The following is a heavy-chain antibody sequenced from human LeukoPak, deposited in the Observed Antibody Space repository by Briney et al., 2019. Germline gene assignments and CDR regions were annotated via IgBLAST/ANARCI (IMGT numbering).Heavy chain of an antibody. CDR3: ARPPQDSSGFNGQLLAFDI. CDR1: GYSFTSYW. D-gene: IGHD3-22*01. CDR2: IYPGDSDT. V-gene: IGHV5-51*01. Sequence: GEALKSSCKGAGYSFTSYWIGWVRQMPGKGLEGMGIIYPGDSDTRYSASFEGEVTISADKSISTAYLQWRSLKASDTAMYYCARPPQDSSGFNGQLLAFDIWGQGTMVTVSS. J-gene: IGHJ3*02.